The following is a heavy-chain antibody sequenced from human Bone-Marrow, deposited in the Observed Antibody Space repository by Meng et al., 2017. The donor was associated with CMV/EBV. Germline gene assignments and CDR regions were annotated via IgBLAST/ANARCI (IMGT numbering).Heavy chain of an antibody. V-gene: IGHV3-7*03. CDR3: VRDNGGYCSGGSCHSYNY. D-gene: IGHD2-15*01. CDR2: IKQDGSEK. J-gene: IGHJ4*02. Sequence: GGSLRLSCAASGFTFSSYWMSWVRQAPGKGLEWVANIKQDGSEKYYVDSVKGRFTISRDNAKNSLYLQMNSLRAEDTALYYCVRDNGGYCSGGSCHSYNYWGQGTLVTVSS. CDR1: GFTFSSYW.